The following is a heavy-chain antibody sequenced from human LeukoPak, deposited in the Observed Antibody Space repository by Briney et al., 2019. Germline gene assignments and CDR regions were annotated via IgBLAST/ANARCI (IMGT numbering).Heavy chain of an antibody. D-gene: IGHD5-24*01. J-gene: IGHJ4*02. Sequence: GRSLRLSCAASGFTFSSYGMHWVRQAPGNGLEWVAVISYDGSNKYYADSVKGRFTISRDNSKNTLYLQMNSLRAEDTAVYYCAKPAKRWLQVWDLYYFDYWGQGTLVTVSS. CDR1: GFTFSSYG. CDR3: AKPAKRWLQVWDLYYFDY. V-gene: IGHV3-30*18. CDR2: ISYDGSNK.